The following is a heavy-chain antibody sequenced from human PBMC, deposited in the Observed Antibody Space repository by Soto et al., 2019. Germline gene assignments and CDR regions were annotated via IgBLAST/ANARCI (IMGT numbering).Heavy chain of an antibody. V-gene: IGHV3-23*01. CDR2: ISGSGGST. J-gene: IGHJ3*02. D-gene: IGHD3-22*01. CDR1: GFTFSSYA. CDR3: AKDRLLTYYYDSSGYYHDAFDI. Sequence: QPGGSLRLSCAASGFTFSSYAMSWVRQAPGKGLEWVSAISGSGGSTYYADSVKGRFTISRDNSKNTLYLQMNSLRAEDTAVYYCAKDRLLTYYYDSSGYYHDAFDIWGQGTMVTVSS.